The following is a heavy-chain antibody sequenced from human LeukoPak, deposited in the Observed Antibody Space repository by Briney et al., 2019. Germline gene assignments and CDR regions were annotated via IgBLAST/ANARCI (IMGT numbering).Heavy chain of an antibody. V-gene: IGHV1-69*04. CDR3: ARDLWFGNASYYYGMDV. D-gene: IGHD3-10*01. CDR1: GGTFSSYA. Sequence: GASVKVSCKASGGTFSSYAISWVRQAPGQGLEWMGRIIPILGIANYAQKSQGRVTITADKSTSTAYMELSSLRSEDTAVYYCARDLWFGNASYYYGMDVWGQGTTVTVSS. CDR2: IIPILGIA. J-gene: IGHJ6*02.